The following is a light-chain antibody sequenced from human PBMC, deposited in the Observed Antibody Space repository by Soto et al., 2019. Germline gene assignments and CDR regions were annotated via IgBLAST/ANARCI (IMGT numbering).Light chain of an antibody. CDR3: MQGLQRTIA. Sequence: DIGMTQSPFSLAVTPGESASISCRSSRRLLHRNGKNYLDRGLQKPGQSPQLLIYLGSSQASGVTDRVNDEELGTSATKISGRVEAEDVGTYYYMQGLQRTIAFGKGKRMVI. V-gene: IGKV2-28*01. J-gene: IGKJ5*01. CDR1: RRLLHRNGKNY. CDR2: LGS.